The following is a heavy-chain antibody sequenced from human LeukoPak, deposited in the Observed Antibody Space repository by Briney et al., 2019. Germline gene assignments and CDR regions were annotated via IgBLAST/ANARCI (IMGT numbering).Heavy chain of an antibody. V-gene: IGHV3-7*01. CDR2: IKQDGSEK. CDR1: GFTFSSYW. CDR3: ARETRYYDYVWGSYRRDFDY. D-gene: IGHD3-16*02. Sequence: GGSLRLSCAASGFTFSSYWMSWVRQAPGKGLEWVANIKQDGSEKYYVDSVKGRFTISRDNAKNSLYLQMNSLRAEDTAVYYCARETRYYDYVWGSYRRDFDYWGQGTLVTVSS. J-gene: IGHJ4*02.